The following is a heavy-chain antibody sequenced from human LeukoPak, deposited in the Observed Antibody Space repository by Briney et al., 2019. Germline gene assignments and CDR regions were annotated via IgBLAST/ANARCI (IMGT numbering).Heavy chain of an antibody. CDR1: GGSISSYY. V-gene: IGHV4-59*01. J-gene: IGHJ3*02. Sequence: SETLSLTCTVSGGSISSYYWSWIRQPPGKGLAWIGCIYYSGSTNYNPSLKSRVTISVDTSKTQFSLQRTSVTAADPAVYYCAREMATISEADAFDIWGQGTIVTLSS. D-gene: IGHD5-24*01. CDR3: AREMATISEADAFDI. CDR2: IYYSGST.